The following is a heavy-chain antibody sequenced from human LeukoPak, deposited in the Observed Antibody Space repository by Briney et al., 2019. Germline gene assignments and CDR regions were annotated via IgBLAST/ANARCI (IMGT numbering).Heavy chain of an antibody. Sequence: GGSLRLSCAASGFTFDDYGMSWVRQAPGKGLEWVGRIKSKIDGGTIDYGAPVKGRFTISRDDSRNTLYLQMNSLKTEDTAVYYCTTRRQDGCWGQGTLVTVS. CDR2: IKSKIDGGTI. D-gene: IGHD6-25*01. CDR1: GFTFDDYG. J-gene: IGHJ4*02. V-gene: IGHV3-15*01. CDR3: TTRRQDGC.